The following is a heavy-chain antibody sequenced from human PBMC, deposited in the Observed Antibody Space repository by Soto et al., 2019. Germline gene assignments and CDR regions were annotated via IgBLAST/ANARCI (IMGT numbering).Heavy chain of an antibody. CDR2: ISWNSGSI. Sequence: GGSLRLSCAASGFTFDDYAMHWVRQAPGKGLEWVSGISWNSGSIGYADSVKGRFTISRDNAKNTLYLQMNSLRAEDKALYYCAKDDSAPHDAFDIWGQGTMVTVSS. D-gene: IGHD5-18*01. V-gene: IGHV3-9*01. CDR3: AKDDSAPHDAFDI. CDR1: GFTFDDYA. J-gene: IGHJ3*02.